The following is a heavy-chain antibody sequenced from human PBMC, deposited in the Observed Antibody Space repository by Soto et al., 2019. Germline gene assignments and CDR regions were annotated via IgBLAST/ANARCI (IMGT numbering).Heavy chain of an antibody. D-gene: IGHD4-4*01. CDR1: GYTLTELS. CDR3: ATRRSTVTTYYYYGMDV. J-gene: IGHJ6*02. Sequence: VASVKVSCKVSGYTLTELSMHWVRQAPGKGLEWMGGFDPEDGETIYAQKFQGRVTMTEDTSTDTAYMELSSLRSEDTAVYYCATRRSTVTTYYYYGMDVWGQGTTVTVSS. CDR2: FDPEDGET. V-gene: IGHV1-24*01.